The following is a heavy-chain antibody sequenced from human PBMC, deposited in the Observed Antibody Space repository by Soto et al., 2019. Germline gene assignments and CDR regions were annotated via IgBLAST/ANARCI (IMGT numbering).Heavy chain of an antibody. Sequence: GASVKVSCKASGYTFTGYYMHWVRQAPGQGLEWMGWINPNSGGTNYAQKFQGRVTMTRDTSISTAYMELSRPRSDDTAVYYCARTSDPGIAVAGFDYWGQGTLVTVSS. J-gene: IGHJ4*02. CDR2: INPNSGGT. D-gene: IGHD6-19*01. V-gene: IGHV1-2*02. CDR1: GYTFTGYY. CDR3: ARTSDPGIAVAGFDY.